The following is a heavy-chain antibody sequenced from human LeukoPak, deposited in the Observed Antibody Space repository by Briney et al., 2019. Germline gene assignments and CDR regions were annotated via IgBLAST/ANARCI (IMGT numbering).Heavy chain of an antibody. CDR3: ARLTYYYDSSGYYIDAFDI. D-gene: IGHD3-22*01. CDR2: ISGSGGST. V-gene: IGHV3-23*01. J-gene: IGHJ3*02. Sequence: GRSLRLSCAASGFTFSSHGMHWVRQAPGKGLEWVSAISGSGGSTYYADSVKGRFTISRDNSKNTLYLQMNSLRAEDTAVYYCARLTYYYDSSGYYIDAFDIWGQGTMVTVSS. CDR1: GFTFSSHG.